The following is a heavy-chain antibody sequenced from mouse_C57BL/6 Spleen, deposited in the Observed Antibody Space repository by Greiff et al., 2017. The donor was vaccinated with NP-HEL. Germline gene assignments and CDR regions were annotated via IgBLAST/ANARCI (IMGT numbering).Heavy chain of an antibody. D-gene: IGHD2-5*01. V-gene: IGHV5-6*01. CDR2: ISSGGSYT. CDR1: GFTFSSYG. Sequence: EVKLQESGGDLVKPGGSLKLSCAASGFTFSSYGMSWVRQTPDKRLEWVATISSGGSYTYYPDSVKGRFTISRDNAKNTLYLQMSSLKSEDTAMYYCARHQPYSNYAAMDYWGKGTSVTVAS. CDR3: ARHQPYSNYAAMDY. J-gene: IGHJ4*01.